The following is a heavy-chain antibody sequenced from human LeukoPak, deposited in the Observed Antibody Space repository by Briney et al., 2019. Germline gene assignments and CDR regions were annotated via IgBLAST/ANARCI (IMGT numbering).Heavy chain of an antibody. Sequence: SETLSLTCTVSGGSISNYYWSWIRQPAGKGLERIGRKYARGSSNYNPPVQSRVTMSVDTSKNQFSLKLRSVTAADTAVYYCARGRYCSADICTGGDSFDIWGQGTMVSVSP. CDR3: ARGRYCSADICTGGDSFDI. J-gene: IGHJ3*02. V-gene: IGHV4-4*07. CDR2: KYARGSS. CDR1: GGSISNYY. D-gene: IGHD2-15*01.